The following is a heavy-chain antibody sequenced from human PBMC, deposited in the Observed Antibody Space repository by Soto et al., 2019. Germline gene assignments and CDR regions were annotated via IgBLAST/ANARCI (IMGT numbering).Heavy chain of an antibody. Sequence: QLQLQESGPGLVKPSETLSLTCTVSGGSISSSSYYWGWIRQPPGKGLEWIGSIYYSGSTYYNPSLKSRVTISVDTSKHQFSLKLSSVTAADTAVYYCASHSYDILTGSYYFDYWGQGTLVTVSS. D-gene: IGHD3-9*01. CDR1: GGSISSSSYY. CDR2: IYYSGST. V-gene: IGHV4-39*01. J-gene: IGHJ4*02. CDR3: ASHSYDILTGSYYFDY.